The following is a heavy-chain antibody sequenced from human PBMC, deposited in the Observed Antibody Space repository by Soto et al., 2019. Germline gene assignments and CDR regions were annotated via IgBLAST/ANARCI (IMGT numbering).Heavy chain of an antibody. CDR1: GFMFSGYL. CDR2: INQDGSET. Sequence: GGSLRLSCAASGFMFSGYLMSWVRQAPGKGLEWVANINQDGSETYYADSVKGRFAISRDNTKNLLSLQMNSLRAEDTAVYYCAREYTAWPLAYGLDVWGQGTTVTVSS. CDR3: AREYTAWPLAYGLDV. V-gene: IGHV3-7*01. J-gene: IGHJ6*02. D-gene: IGHD2-2*02.